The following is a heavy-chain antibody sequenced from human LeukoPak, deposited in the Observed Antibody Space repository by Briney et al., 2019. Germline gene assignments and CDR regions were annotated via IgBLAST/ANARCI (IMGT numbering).Heavy chain of an antibody. V-gene: IGHV4-30-4*08. CDR2: IYYSGST. Sequence: SETLSLTCTVSGGSISSGDYYWSWIRQPPGKGLEWIGYIYYSGSTYYNPSLKSRVTISVDTSKNQFSLKLSSVTAADTAVYYCARGPIRITIFGVVSPSYYYYYYMDVWGKGTTVTVSS. CDR1: GGSISSGDYY. J-gene: IGHJ6*03. CDR3: ARGPIRITIFGVVSPSYYYYYYMDV. D-gene: IGHD3-3*01.